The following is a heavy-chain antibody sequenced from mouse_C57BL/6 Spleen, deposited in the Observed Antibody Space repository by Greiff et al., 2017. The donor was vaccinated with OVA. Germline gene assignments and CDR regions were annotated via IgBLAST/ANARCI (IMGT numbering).Heavy chain of an antibody. Sequence: QVQLQQPGAELVRPGTSVKLSCKASGYTFTSYWMHWVKQRPGQGLEWIGVIDPSDSYTNYNQKFKGKATLTVDTSSSTAYMQLSSLTSEDSAVYYGARSRANGERGNFDYWGQGTTLTVSS. D-gene: IGHD4-1*01. V-gene: IGHV1-59*01. CDR2: IDPSDSYT. J-gene: IGHJ2*01. CDR1: GYTFTSYW. CDR3: ARSRANGERGNFDY.